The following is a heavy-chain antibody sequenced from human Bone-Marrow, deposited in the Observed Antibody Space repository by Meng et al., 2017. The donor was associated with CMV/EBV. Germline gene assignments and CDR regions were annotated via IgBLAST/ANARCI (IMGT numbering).Heavy chain of an antibody. CDR1: GFTFRSYA. J-gene: IGHJ5*02. D-gene: IGHD2-21*01. CDR3: ARDLGDQYRGGECYSP. Sequence: GESLKTSCPAPGFTFRSYAMHWVRQAPGKGLEWVAVISYDGSNKYYADSVKGRFTHTRDNSKNTLYLQMNSLSAQDTAVYYCARDLGDQYRGGECYSPWVQGTLVTVSS. CDR2: ISYDGSNK. V-gene: IGHV3-30-3*01.